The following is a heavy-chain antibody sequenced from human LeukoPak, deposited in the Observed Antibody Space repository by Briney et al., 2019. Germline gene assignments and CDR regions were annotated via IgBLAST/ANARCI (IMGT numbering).Heavy chain of an antibody. CDR3: ARDQGDIVVVPDAFDI. CDR1: GYTFTSYG. J-gene: IGHJ3*02. D-gene: IGHD2-2*01. Sequence: GASVKVSCKASGYTFTSYGISWVRQAPGQGLEWMGWISAYNGNTNYAQKLQGRVTMTTDTSTSTAYMELRSLRSDDTAVYYCARDQGDIVVVPDAFDIWGQGTMVTVSS. CDR2: ISAYNGNT. V-gene: IGHV1-18*04.